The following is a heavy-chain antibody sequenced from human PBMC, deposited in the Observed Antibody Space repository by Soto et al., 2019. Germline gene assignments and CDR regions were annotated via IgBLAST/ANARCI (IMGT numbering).Heavy chain of an antibody. CDR3: ARTPPILRYFDWLSPFDY. D-gene: IGHD3-9*01. CDR1: GGSISSSSYF. V-gene: IGHV4-39*07. J-gene: IGHJ4*02. CDR2: IYYSGST. Sequence: SETLSLTCSVSGGSISSSSYFWGWIRQPPGKGLEWIGSIYYSGSTYYNLSLKSRVTISVDTSKNQFSLKLSSVTAADTAVYYCARTPPILRYFDWLSPFDYWGQGTLVTVSS.